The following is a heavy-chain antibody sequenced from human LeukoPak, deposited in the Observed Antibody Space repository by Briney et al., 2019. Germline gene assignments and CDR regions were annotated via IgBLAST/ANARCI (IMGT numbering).Heavy chain of an antibody. V-gene: IGHV3-23*01. Sequence: GGSLRLSCAASGFTFSSYAMSWVRQAPGKGLERVSAISGSGGSTYYADSVKGRFTISRDNSKNTLYLQMNSLRAEDTAVYYCAKWGGGDSSGYYHSEVDYWGQGTLVTVSS. J-gene: IGHJ4*02. D-gene: IGHD3-22*01. CDR2: ISGSGGST. CDR3: AKWGGGDSSGYYHSEVDY. CDR1: GFTFSSYA.